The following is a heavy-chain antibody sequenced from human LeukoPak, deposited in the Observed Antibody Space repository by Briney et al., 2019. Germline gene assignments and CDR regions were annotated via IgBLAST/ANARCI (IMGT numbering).Heavy chain of an antibody. CDR1: GFTFSTYA. D-gene: IGHD6-19*01. CDR3: ARAEGKNPTGGRWLD. V-gene: IGHV3-23*01. CDR2: ISGSGGYT. J-gene: IGHJ4*02. Sequence: GGSLRLSCAASGFTFSTYAMTWVRQAPGKGLESVSAISGSGGYTYYADSVKGRFTISRDNPKNTLYLQMNSLRAEDTAIYYCARAEGKNPTGGRWLDWGQGTLVTVSS.